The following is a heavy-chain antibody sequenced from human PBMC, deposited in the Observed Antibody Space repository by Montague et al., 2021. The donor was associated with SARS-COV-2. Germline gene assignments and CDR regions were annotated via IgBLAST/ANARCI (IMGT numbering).Heavy chain of an antibody. CDR3: ARRPSSGWSFDC. CDR1: AGSINNHY. Sequence: SETLSLTCTVSAGSINNHYWSWIRQTPGKELEWIAYVYFSGTASYNPSLKSRVTISVDTSRNQFSLQLTSVTAADTAVYHCARRPSSGWSFDCWGQGTQVSVSS. V-gene: IGHV4-59*08. J-gene: IGHJ4*02. CDR2: VYFSGTA. D-gene: IGHD6-19*01.